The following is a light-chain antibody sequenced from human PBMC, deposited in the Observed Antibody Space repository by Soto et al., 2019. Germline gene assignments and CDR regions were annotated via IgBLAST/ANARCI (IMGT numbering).Light chain of an antibody. V-gene: IGKV1-9*01. CDR3: QQLNSYPRIT. CDR2: AAS. Sequence: DIQLTQSPSFLSASVGDRVTITCRASQGINNYLAWYQQKPGKAPKLLIYAASTLQSGVPSRFSGSGTGTEFTLTISSLQPEDFATYYCQQLNSYPRITFGQGTRLEIK. J-gene: IGKJ5*01. CDR1: QGINNY.